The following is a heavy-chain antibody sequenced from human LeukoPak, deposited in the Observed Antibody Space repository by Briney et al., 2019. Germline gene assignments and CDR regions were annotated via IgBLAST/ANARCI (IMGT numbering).Heavy chain of an antibody. J-gene: IGHJ4*02. CDR3: AKNGEYQLLYPYYFDY. D-gene: IGHD2-2*02. Sequence: GGSLRLSCAASGCTFSSYAMSWVRQALGKGLEWVSAISGSGGSTYYADSVKGRFTISRDNSKNTLYLQMNSLRAEDTAVYYCAKNGEYQLLYPYYFDYWGQGTLVTVSS. V-gene: IGHV3-23*01. CDR2: ISGSGGST. CDR1: GCTFSSYA.